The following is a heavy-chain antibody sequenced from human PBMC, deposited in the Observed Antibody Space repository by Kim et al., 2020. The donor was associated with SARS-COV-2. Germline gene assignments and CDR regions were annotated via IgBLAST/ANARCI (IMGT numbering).Heavy chain of an antibody. CDR3: ESRRSGGFYGY. Sequence: SETLSLTCTVSSGSIISSSYYWGWIRQPPGKGLEWIGSIYYRGSTNYNPSRESLVTISVDTSKNQFSLKLHPVTAADTALYYCESRRSGGFYGYWGQGMLVTVSS. D-gene: IGHD1-26*01. CDR1: SGSIISSSYY. V-gene: IGHV4-39*01. J-gene: IGHJ4*02. CDR2: IYYRGST.